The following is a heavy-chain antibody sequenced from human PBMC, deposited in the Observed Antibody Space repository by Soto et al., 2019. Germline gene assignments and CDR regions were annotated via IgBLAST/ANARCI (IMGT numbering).Heavy chain of an antibody. D-gene: IGHD3-10*01. J-gene: IGHJ4*02. Sequence: GGSLRLSCAASGFTFSSYSMNWVRQAPGKGLEWVSYISSSSSTIYYADSVKGRFTISRDNAKNSLYLQMNSLRAEDTAVYYCASQRGLGGSLLYRYFDSWGQGTLVTVSS. CDR2: ISSSSSTI. V-gene: IGHV3-48*01. CDR3: ASQRGLGGSLLYRYFDS. CDR1: GFTFSSYS.